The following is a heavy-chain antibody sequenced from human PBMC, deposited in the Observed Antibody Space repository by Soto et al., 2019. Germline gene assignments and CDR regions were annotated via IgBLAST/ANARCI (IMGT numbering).Heavy chain of an antibody. CDR3: PRVPTVEFGTFITTYYFYGMDV. J-gene: IGHJ6*02. D-gene: IGHD3-22*01. CDR2: IYHSGTT. CDR1: GVPINSSNW. Sequence: SETLSLTCAVSGVPINSSNWWSWVRQSPGKGLEWIGKIYHSGTTNYHPSLMSRVTMSVDNSKNQFSQQLKSVTAAATAVYFCPRVPTVEFGTFITTYYFYGMDVWGQGTTLTVSS. V-gene: IGHV4-4*02.